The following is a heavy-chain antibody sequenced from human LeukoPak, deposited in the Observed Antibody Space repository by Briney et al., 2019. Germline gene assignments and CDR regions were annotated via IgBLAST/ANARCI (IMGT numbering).Heavy chain of an antibody. Sequence: SQTLSLTCAISGDSVSRKSAGWNWIRQSPSRGLEWLGRIYYRSTWYSDFLTSRITISPDTYKNQISLHLDSVTPEDTAVYYCARGGLVRGSIDSLIAFDFWGQGTVVTVSS. D-gene: IGHD3-10*01. V-gene: IGHV6-1*01. CDR3: ARGGLVRGSIDSLIAFDF. CDR1: GDSVSRKSAG. CDR2: IYYRSTWYS. J-gene: IGHJ3*01.